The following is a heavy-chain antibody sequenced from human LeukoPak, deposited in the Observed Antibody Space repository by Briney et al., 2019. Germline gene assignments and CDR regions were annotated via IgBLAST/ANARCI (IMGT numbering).Heavy chain of an antibody. CDR1: GYTFTSYG. CDR2: ISAYNGNT. D-gene: IGHD3-9*01. Sequence: ASVKVSCKASGYTFTSYGISWVRQAPGQELEWMGWISAYNGNTNYAQKLQGRVTMTTDTSASTAYMELRSLRSDDTAVYYCARDILTGYLFDYWGQGTLVTVSS. CDR3: ARDILTGYLFDY. V-gene: IGHV1-18*04. J-gene: IGHJ4*02.